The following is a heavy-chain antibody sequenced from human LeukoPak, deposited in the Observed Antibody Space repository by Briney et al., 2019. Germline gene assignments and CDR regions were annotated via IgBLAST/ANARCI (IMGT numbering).Heavy chain of an antibody. V-gene: IGHV4-30-2*01. D-gene: IGHD5-12*01. CDR3: ATFPRYSGYGDFDY. CDR1: GGSINSDDFF. J-gene: IGHJ4*02. CDR2: ISRGGSI. Sequence: PSETLSLTCLVSGGSINSDDFFWSWIRQPPGKGLEWIGYISRGGSIYYNPSLKSRVNISLDKSNNQFSLNLNSVTAADTAVYYCATFPRYSGYGDFDYWGQGTLVTVSS.